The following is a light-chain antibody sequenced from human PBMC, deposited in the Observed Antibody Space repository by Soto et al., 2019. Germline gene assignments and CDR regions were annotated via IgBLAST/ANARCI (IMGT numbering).Light chain of an antibody. CDR1: QSISSW. CDR2: KAS. J-gene: IGKJ1*01. CDR3: QQYESYST. Sequence: DIPMTQSPSTLSASVGDRVTITCRASQSISSWLAWYQQKPGKAPKLLIYKASSLESGVPSRFSGSGSGTEFTLTISSLQPDDFATYYCQQYESYSTFGQGTKVEIK. V-gene: IGKV1-5*03.